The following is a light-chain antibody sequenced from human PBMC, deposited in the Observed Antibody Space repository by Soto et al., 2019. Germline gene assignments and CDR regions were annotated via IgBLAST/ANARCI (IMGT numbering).Light chain of an antibody. CDR1: SFNIGAGYE. V-gene: IGLV1-40*01. CDR2: GNL. CDR3: QSYDSSLSGYV. Sequence: QSVLTQPPSVSGAPGQRVTISCTGSSFNIGAGYEVHWYQQLPGTAPKLLIYGNLNRPSGVPDRFSGSKSGTSASLAITGLQAEDEADYYCQSYDSSLSGYVFGTGTKVTVL. J-gene: IGLJ1*01.